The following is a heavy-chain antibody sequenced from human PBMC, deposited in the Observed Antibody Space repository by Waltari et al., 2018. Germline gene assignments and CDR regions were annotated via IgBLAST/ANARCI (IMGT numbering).Heavy chain of an antibody. Sequence: EVQLVESGGVVVQPGGSLSLSCAASGFTFDDYAMHWVRQAPGKGLEWVSLISWDGGSTYYADSVKGRFTISRDNSKNSLYLQMNSLRAEDTALYYCAKGGYSYGRDWFDPWGQGTLVTVSS. CDR2: ISWDGGST. CDR1: GFTFDDYA. V-gene: IGHV3-43D*03. J-gene: IGHJ5*02. D-gene: IGHD5-18*01. CDR3: AKGGYSYGRDWFDP.